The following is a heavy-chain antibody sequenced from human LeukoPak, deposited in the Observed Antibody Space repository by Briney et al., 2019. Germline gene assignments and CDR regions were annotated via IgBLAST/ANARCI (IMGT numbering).Heavy chain of an antibody. D-gene: IGHD5-24*01. V-gene: IGHV1-69*01. J-gene: IGHJ4*02. CDR1: GGTFSSYA. Sequence: GSSVKVSCKASGGTFSSYAISWVRQAPGQGLEWMGGIIPIFGTANYAQKFQGRVTITADESTSTAYMELSSLRAEDTAVYYCARETRGGMATTFDYWGQGTLVTVSS. CDR2: IIPIFGTA. CDR3: ARETRGGMATTFDY.